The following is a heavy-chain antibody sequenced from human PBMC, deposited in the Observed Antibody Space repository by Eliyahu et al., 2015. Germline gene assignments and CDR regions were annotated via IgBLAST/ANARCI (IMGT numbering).Heavy chain of an antibody. CDR1: SSYA. V-gene: IGHV3-30-3*01. Sequence: SSYAMHWVRQAPGKGLEWVAVISYDGSNKYYADSVKGRFTISRDNSKNTLYLQMNSLRAEDTAVYYCAXADYXPARQTYXDYWGQGTLVTVSS. CDR2: ISYDGSNK. J-gene: IGHJ4*02. CDR3: AXADYXPARQTYXDY. D-gene: IGHD3-10*02.